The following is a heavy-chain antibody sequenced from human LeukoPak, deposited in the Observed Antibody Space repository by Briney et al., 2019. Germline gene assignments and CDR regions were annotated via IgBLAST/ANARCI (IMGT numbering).Heavy chain of an antibody. J-gene: IGHJ6*03. CDR3: ARRGYSSSWNYYYMDV. CDR1: GGSISSGSYY. CDR2: IYTSGST. V-gene: IGHV4-61*02. D-gene: IGHD6-13*01. Sequence: SQTLSLTCTVSGGSISSGSYYWSWIRQPAGKGLEWIGRIYTSGSTNYDPSLKSRVTISVDTSKNQFSLKLSSVTAADTAVYYCARRGYSSSWNYYYMDVWGKGTTVTVSS.